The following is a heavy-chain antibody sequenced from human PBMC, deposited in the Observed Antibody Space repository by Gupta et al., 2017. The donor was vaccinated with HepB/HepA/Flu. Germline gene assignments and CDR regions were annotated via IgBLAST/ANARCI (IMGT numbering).Heavy chain of an antibody. CDR2: IIPVVDRA. Sequence: QVQLVQSGAEVKKPGSSVTVSCRASGGTFSTYVLSWVRQAPGQGLEWMGRIIPVVDRAHYAQKFQGRVIITADKSTSSANMELSSLKSEDTAVYYCSLRRESSAVGGTPTFHYYGMDVWGQGTTVTVTS. D-gene: IGHD6-19*01. J-gene: IGHJ6*02. CDR1: GGTFSTYV. CDR3: SLRRESSAVGGTPTFHYYGMDV. V-gene: IGHV1-69*04.